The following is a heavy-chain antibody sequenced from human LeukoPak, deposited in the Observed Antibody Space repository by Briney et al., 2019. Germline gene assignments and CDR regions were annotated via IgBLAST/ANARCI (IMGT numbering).Heavy chain of an antibody. CDR3: AKKAVLMVYAIPAYYMDV. D-gene: IGHD2-8*01. CDR2: ISSSSSYI. J-gene: IGHJ6*03. CDR1: GFTFSSYS. Sequence: GGSLRLSCAASGFTFSSYSMNWVRQAPGKGLEWVSSISSSSSYIYYADSVKGRFTISRDNSKNTLYLQMNSLRAEDTAVYYCAKKAVLMVYAIPAYYMDVWGKGTTVTVSS. V-gene: IGHV3-21*04.